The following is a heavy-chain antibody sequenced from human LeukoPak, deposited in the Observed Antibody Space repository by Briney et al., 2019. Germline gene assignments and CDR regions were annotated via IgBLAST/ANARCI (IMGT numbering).Heavy chain of an antibody. CDR2: ISAYNGNT. CDR1: GYTFTSYG. CDR3: ARASIAARPYGY. V-gene: IGHV1-18*01. D-gene: IGHD6-6*01. J-gene: IGHJ4*02. Sequence: ASVKVSCKASGYTFTSYGISWVRRAPGQGLEWMGWISAYNGNTNYAQKLQGRVTMTTDTSTSTAYMELRSLGSDDTAVYYCARASIAARPYGYWGQGTLVTVSS.